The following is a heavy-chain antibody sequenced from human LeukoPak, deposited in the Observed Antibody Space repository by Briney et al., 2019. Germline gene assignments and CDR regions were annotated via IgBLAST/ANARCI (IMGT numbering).Heavy chain of an antibody. V-gene: IGHV3-30*18. CDR1: GFTFSSYG. D-gene: IGHD5-12*01. J-gene: IGHJ4*02. CDR3: AKGGDSGYDSPRPSYFDY. CDR2: ISYDGSNK. Sequence: GRSLRLSCAASGFTFSSYGMHWVRQAPGKGLEWVAVISYDGSNKYYADSVKGRFTISRDNSKNTLYLQMNSLRAEDTAVYYCAKGGDSGYDSPRPSYFDYWGQGTLVTVSS.